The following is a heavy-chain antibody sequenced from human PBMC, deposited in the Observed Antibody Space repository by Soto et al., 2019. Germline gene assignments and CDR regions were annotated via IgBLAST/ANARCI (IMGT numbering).Heavy chain of an antibody. CDR2: IIPIFGTA. V-gene: IGHV1-69*13. Sequence: GASVKVSCKASGYTFSSYAISWVRQAPGQGLEWMGGIIPIFGTANYAQKFQGRVTITADESTSTAYMELSSLRSEDTAVYYCARGEDIVVVVAASNPYYYGMDVWGQGTTITVSS. CDR3: ARGEDIVVVVAASNPYYYGMDV. J-gene: IGHJ6*02. CDR1: GYTFSSYA. D-gene: IGHD2-15*01.